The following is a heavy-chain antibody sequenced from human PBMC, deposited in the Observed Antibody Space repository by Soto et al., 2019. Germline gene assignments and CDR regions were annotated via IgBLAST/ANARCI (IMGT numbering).Heavy chain of an antibody. Sequence: QVQLQESGPGLVKPSETLSLTCTVSGGSISSYYWSWIRQPPGKGLEWIGYIYYSGSTNYNPSLKRRVTISVDTSKNQFSLKLSSVTAADTAVYYCARGEVAVAHFDYWGQGTLVTVSS. J-gene: IGHJ4*02. D-gene: IGHD2-15*01. V-gene: IGHV4-59*01. CDR1: GGSISSYY. CDR2: IYYSGST. CDR3: ARGEVAVAHFDY.